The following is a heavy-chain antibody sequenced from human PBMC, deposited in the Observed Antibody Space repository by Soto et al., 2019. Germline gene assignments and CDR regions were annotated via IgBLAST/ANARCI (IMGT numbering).Heavy chain of an antibody. V-gene: IGHV1-2*02. CDR3: ARGDYGTGGYPFPYFDY. CDR1: GYSFTGYY. J-gene: IGHJ4*02. Sequence: HEHLVQSGAEVKRPGASLKVSCKASGYSFTGYYIHWVRQAPGQGLEWMGWINPDSGATNYAQNFQRTFTLTSDTSISTASMDLTSLTSDDTDVYYCARGDYGTGGYPFPYFDYWGQGTLVIVSS. CDR2: INPDSGAT. D-gene: IGHD2-8*02.